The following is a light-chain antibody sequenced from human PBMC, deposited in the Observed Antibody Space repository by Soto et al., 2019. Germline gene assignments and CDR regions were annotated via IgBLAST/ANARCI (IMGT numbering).Light chain of an antibody. Sequence: EIVMTQSPATLSVSPGERVTLSCRASQSVSRNLGWYQHKPGQAPRLLIYGPSTRFTGFPARFSGSGSGTEFALTISSRKSEDFEVYYCQQYNNCPPWTFGQGTKVEIK. CDR1: QSVSRN. J-gene: IGKJ1*01. V-gene: IGKV3-15*01. CDR2: GPS. CDR3: QQYNNCPPWT.